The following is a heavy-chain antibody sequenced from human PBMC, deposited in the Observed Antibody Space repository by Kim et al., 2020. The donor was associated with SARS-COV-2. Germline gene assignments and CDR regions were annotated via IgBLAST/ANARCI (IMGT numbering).Heavy chain of an antibody. Sequence: GGSLRLSCAASGFTFSSYGMHWVRQAPGKGLEWVAVISYDGSNKYYADSVKGRFTISRDNSKNTLYLQMNSLRAEDTAVYYCANGARGYYDSSGFDYWGQGTLVTVSS. D-gene: IGHD3-22*01. V-gene: IGHV3-30*18. CDR2: ISYDGSNK. CDR3: ANGARGYYDSSGFDY. CDR1: GFTFSSYG. J-gene: IGHJ4*02.